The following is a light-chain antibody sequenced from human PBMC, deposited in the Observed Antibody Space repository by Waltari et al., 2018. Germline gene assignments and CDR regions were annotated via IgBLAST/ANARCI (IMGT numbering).Light chain of an antibody. J-gene: IGLJ1*01. CDR2: DVS. CDR1: SRAVGGYNY. V-gene: IGLV2-11*01. CDR3: CSYAGSYTYV. Sequence: QSALTQPRSVSGSPGQSVTISCTGTSRAVGGYNYVLWYQQHPGKAPKLMIYDVSKRPSGVPDRFSGSKSGNTASLTISGLQAEDEADYYCCSYAGSYTYVFGTGTKVTVL.